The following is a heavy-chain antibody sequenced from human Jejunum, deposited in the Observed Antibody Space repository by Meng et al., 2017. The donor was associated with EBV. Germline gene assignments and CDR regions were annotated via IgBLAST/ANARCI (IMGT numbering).Heavy chain of an antibody. V-gene: IGHV4-4*02. D-gene: IGHD2/OR15-2a*01. CDR1: SGSINNKNW. CDR3: ARDSQYLARGYFDY. CDR2: IDHTGTT. Sequence: VPTPESGPRLVHPSRSRSLTCALSSGSINNKNWCHRSRQAPGKGMEWFGEIDHTGTTTTNPSLKSRVTISLGTSMNKFSLELTSPTPAATAVYYCARDSQYLARGYFDYWGQGALVTVFS. J-gene: IGHJ4*02.